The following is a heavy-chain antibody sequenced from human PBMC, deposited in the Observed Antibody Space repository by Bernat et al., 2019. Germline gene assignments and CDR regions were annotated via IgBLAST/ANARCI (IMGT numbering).Heavy chain of an antibody. D-gene: IGHD6-13*01. J-gene: IGHJ6*02. V-gene: IGHV3-33*01. Sequence: QVQLVESGGGVVQPGRSLRLSCAASGFTFSTYGMHWVRQAPGKGLEWVSVIWYDGSNKYYGDSVKGRFTISRDNSKNTLYLQMNSLRAEDTAVYYCARELYSSNLDYFYGLEVWGQGTTVTVSS. CDR1: GFTFSTYG. CDR2: IWYDGSNK. CDR3: ARELYSSNLDYFYGLEV.